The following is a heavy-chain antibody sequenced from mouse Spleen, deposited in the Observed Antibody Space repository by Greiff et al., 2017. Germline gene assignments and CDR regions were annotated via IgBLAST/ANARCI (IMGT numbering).Heavy chain of an antibody. V-gene: IGHV5-16*01. Sequence: EVKLVESEGGLVQPGSSMKLSCTASGFTFSDYYMAWVRQVPEKGLEWVANINYDGSSTYYLDSLKSRFIISRDNAKNILYLQMSSLKSEDTATYYCARDYSNYEEGFAYWGQGTLVTVSA. D-gene: IGHD2-5*01. CDR2: INYDGSST. CDR1: GFTFSDYY. J-gene: IGHJ3*01. CDR3: ARDYSNYEEGFAY.